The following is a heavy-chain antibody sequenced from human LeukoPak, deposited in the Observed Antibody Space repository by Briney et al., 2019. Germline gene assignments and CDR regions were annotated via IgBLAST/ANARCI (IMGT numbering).Heavy chain of an antibody. J-gene: IGHJ3*02. CDR1: GYTFTGYY. Sequence: ASVKVSYKASGYTFTGYYMHWVRQGPGQGLEWMGWINPNSGGTIYAQKFQGRVTMTRDTSISTAYMELSRLRSDDTAVYYCASGSYARDAFDIWGQGTMVTVSS. CDR2: INPNSGGT. D-gene: IGHD1-26*01. CDR3: ASGSYARDAFDI. V-gene: IGHV1-2*02.